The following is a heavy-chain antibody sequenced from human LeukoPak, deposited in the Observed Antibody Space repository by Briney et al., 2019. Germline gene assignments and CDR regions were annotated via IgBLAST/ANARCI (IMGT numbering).Heavy chain of an antibody. CDR2: ISSSSSTI. D-gene: IGHD2-2*01. V-gene: IGHV3-48*02. Sequence: PGGSLRLSRAASVFTFSSYSMNWVRPAPGKGLAWVSYISSSSSTIYYADSVKGRFTISRDNAKKSLYLQMNSLRDEDTAAYYCARVVPLGNGKFCCSSTSCYDYYYYGMDVWGQGTTVTVSS. CDR1: VFTFSSYS. J-gene: IGHJ6*02. CDR3: ARVVPLGNGKFCCSSTSCYDYYYYGMDV.